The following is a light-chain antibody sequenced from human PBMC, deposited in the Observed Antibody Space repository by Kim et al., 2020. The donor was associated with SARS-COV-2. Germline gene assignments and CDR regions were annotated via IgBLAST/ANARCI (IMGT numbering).Light chain of an antibody. CDR3: CSYVGSSAV. J-gene: IGLJ2*01. V-gene: IGLV2-11*03. CDR1: STDVGGYDY. CDR2: DVN. Sequence: PGQSVNISCNGTSTDVGGYDYVSWYQQRPGKAPKLIIYDVNKRPSGVPDRFSGSKSGNTASLTVSGLQAEDEADYYCCSYVGSSAVFGGGTQLTVL.